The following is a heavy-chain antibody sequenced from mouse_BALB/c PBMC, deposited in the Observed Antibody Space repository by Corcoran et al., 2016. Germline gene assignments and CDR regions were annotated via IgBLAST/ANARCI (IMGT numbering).Heavy chain of an antibody. V-gene: IGHV3-6*02. D-gene: IGHD1-1*01. Sequence: DVQLQESGPGLVKPSQSLSLTCSVTGYSITSGDYWNWIRQFPGKTLEWMGYISDDGSNNYNPSLKNRFSVTRDTSKNQFFLKLNSVTTEDTATYYCATLLRFFDYWGQGTTLTVSS. CDR1: GYSITSGDY. J-gene: IGHJ2*01. CDR3: ATLLRFFDY. CDR2: ISDDGSN.